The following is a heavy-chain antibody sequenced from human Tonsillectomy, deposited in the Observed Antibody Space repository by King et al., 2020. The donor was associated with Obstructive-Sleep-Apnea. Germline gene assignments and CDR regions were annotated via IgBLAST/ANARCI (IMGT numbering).Heavy chain of an antibody. CDR3: SRGITKVRGVPRYYGMDV. V-gene: IGHV3-53*04. CDR1: GFTVSSNF. Sequence: DVQLVESGGGLVQPGGSLRLSCAASGFTVSSNFMSWVRQAPGKGLEWVSVSYSCGSRNYADPVKGRFTISRHNSNNTVYLQMNSLRTEDTAVYYFSRGITKVRGVPRYYGMDVWGQGTTVTVSS. CDR2: SYSCGSR. D-gene: IGHD3-10*01. J-gene: IGHJ6*02.